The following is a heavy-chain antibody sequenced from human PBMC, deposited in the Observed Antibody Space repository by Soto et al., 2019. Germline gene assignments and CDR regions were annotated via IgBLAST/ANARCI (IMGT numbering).Heavy chain of an antibody. CDR3: ERQDMATIFYDY. V-gene: IGHV3-30*04. Sequence: GGSLRLSCAASGFTFSSFAIHWVRQAPGKGLEWVAVISYDGRKEYYADSVKGRFTISRDNSKNALYLHMNTLRPEDTAVYYCERQDMATIFYDYWGQGTLVTVSS. CDR1: GFTFSSFA. CDR2: ISYDGRKE. D-gene: IGHD5-12*01. J-gene: IGHJ4*02.